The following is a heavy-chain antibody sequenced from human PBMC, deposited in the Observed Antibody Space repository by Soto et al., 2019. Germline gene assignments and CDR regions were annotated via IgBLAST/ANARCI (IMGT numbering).Heavy chain of an antibody. CDR1: GVTVSNNY. D-gene: IGHD2-2*01. V-gene: IGHV3-66*01. CDR2: LYSGGSA. J-gene: IGHJ4*02. Sequence: GGSLRLSCVASGVTVSNNYMGWVRQAPGKGLEWISVLYSGGSAYYADSVRGRFPISRDISKNTLFLQMDSLRAEDTAIYFCAIDVSAAIIDWGQGTLVTVSS. CDR3: AIDVSAAIID.